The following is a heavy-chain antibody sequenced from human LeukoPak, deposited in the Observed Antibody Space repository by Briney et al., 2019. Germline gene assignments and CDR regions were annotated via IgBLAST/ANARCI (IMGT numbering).Heavy chain of an antibody. Sequence: GRSLRLSCAASGFTFDDYAMHWVRQAPGKGLEWVSGISWNSGSIGYADSVKGRFTISRDNAKNSLYLQMNSLRAEDTALYYCAKDSAYYYDSSGYSDYWGQGTLVTVS. V-gene: IGHV3-9*01. D-gene: IGHD3-22*01. J-gene: IGHJ4*02. CDR1: GFTFDDYA. CDR3: AKDSAYYYDSSGYSDY. CDR2: ISWNSGSI.